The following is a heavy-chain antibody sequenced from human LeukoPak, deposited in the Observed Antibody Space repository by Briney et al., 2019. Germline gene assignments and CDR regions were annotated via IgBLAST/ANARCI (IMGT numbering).Heavy chain of an antibody. CDR2: ISWNSGSI. J-gene: IGHJ6*03. Sequence: GGSLRLSCAASGFTFDDYAMHWVRQAPGKGLEWVSGISWNSGSIGYAGSVKGRFTISRDNAKNSLYLQMNSLRAEDTALYYCAKDNNYDILTGYSRMVRGYYYMDVWGKGTTVTISS. D-gene: IGHD3-9*01. V-gene: IGHV3-9*01. CDR1: GFTFDDYA. CDR3: AKDNNYDILTGYSRMVRGYYYMDV.